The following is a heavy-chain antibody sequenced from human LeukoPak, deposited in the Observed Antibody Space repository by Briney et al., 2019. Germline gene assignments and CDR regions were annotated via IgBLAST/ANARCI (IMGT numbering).Heavy chain of an antibody. J-gene: IGHJ4*02. Sequence: SETLSLTCTVSGNSISSGDNYWSWIRQPAGKGLEWIGRIYTSGSTNYNPSLKSRVTISVDTSKNQFSLKLSSVTAADTAVYYCAREGPYYDILTGYYGFDYWGQGTLVTVSS. CDR1: GNSISSGDNY. D-gene: IGHD3-9*01. CDR2: IYTSGST. V-gene: IGHV4-61*02. CDR3: AREGPYYDILTGYYGFDY.